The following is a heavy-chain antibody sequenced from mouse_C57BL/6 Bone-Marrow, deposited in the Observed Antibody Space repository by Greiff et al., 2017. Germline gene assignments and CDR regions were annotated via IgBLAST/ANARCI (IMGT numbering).Heavy chain of an antibody. V-gene: IGHV1-81*01. CDR3: ARGKAYYSKTWFAY. CDR2: IYPRSGNT. D-gene: IGHD2-5*01. J-gene: IGHJ3*01. Sequence: VKLQQSGAELARPGASVKLSCKASGYTFTSYGISWVKQRTGQGLEWIGEIYPRSGNTYYNEKFKGKATLTADKSSSTAYMELRSLTSEDSAVYFCARGKAYYSKTWFAYWGQGTLVTVSA. CDR1: GYTFTSYG.